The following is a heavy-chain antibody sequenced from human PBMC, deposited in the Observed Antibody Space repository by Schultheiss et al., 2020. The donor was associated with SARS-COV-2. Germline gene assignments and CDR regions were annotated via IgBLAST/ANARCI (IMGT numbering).Heavy chain of an antibody. CDR2: ISSSSSYI. V-gene: IGHV3-21*04. CDR1: GFTFSSYA. J-gene: IGHJ4*02. Sequence: GGSLRLSCAASGFTFSSYAMSWVRQAPGKGLEWVSSISSSSSYIYYADSVKGRFTISRDNSKNTLYLQMNNLRAEDTAVYCCARERHVYFDFWGQGTLVTVSS. CDR3: ARERHVYFDF.